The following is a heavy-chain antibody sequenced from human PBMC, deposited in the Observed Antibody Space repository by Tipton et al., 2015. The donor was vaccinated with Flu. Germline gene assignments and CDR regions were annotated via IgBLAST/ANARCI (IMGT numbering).Heavy chain of an antibody. V-gene: IGHV1-18*01. Sequence: QLVQSGAEVKKPGASVKVSCKASGYTFTSYGISWVRQAPGQGLEWMGWISAYNGNTNYAQKLQGRVTMTTGTSTSTAYMELRSLRSDDTAVYYCARVSATSYYDILPGHPGMDVWGQGTTVPVSS. D-gene: IGHD3-9*01. CDR1: GYTFTSYG. CDR2: ISAYNGNT. J-gene: IGHJ6*02. CDR3: ARVSATSYYDILPGHPGMDV.